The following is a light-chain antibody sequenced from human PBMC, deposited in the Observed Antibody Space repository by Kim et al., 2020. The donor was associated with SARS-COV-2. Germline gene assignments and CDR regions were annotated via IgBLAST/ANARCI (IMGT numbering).Light chain of an antibody. CDR3: GTWDSSLSAGRV. CDR1: SSNIGNNY. J-gene: IGLJ1*01. V-gene: IGLV1-51*01. Sequence: KVTISCSGSSSNIGNNYVSWYQQLPGTAPKLLIYDNNKRPSGIPDRFSGSKSGTSATLGITGLQTGDEADYYCGTWDSSLSAGRVFGTGTKVTDL. CDR2: DNN.